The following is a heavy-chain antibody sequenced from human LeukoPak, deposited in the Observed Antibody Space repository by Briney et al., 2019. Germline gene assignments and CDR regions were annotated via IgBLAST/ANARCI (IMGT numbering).Heavy chain of an antibody. CDR2: IWYDGSNK. V-gene: IGHV3-33*01. Sequence: GGSLRLSCAASGFTFSSYGMHWVRQAPGKGLEWVAVIWYDGSNKYYADSVKGRFTISRDNSKNTLYLQMNSLRAEDTAVYYCAILPYDDYVLDAFDIWGQGTMVTVSS. CDR1: GFTFSSYG. CDR3: AILPYDDYVLDAFDI. J-gene: IGHJ3*02. D-gene: IGHD4-17*01.